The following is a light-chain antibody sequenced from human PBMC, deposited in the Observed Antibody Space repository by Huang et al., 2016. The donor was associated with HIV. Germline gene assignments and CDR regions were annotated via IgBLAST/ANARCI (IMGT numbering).Light chain of an antibody. CDR1: QSVNNNY. Sequence: PGERATLSCRASQSVNNNYLAWYQQKPGQTPRLLIHRASTRATGIPDRFSGSGSGTDFTLTISRLEPDDFAVYYCQQFGSSPPYSFGQGTKLEIK. V-gene: IGKV3-20*01. CDR2: RAS. CDR3: QQFGSSPPYS. J-gene: IGKJ2*03.